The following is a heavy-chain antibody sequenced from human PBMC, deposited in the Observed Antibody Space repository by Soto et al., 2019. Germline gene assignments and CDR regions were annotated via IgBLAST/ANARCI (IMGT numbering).Heavy chain of an antibody. CDR2: IKEDGSEK. CDR3: ARAKTIGYCSRASCPPLDY. J-gene: IGHJ4*02. D-gene: IGHD2-15*01. CDR1: GFTFSSYG. V-gene: IGHV3-7*01. Sequence: PGGSLRLSCAGSGFTFSSYGMNWVRQAPGKGLEWVANIKEDGSEKYYVDSVKGRFTISRDNAKNSLYLQMNSLRAEDTAVYYCARAKTIGYCSRASCPPLDYWGQGTLVTVSS.